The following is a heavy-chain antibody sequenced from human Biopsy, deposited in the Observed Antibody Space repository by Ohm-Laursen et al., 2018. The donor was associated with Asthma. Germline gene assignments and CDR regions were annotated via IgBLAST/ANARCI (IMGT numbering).Heavy chain of an antibody. Sequence: SVKVSCKDSGYNFISFAIHWVRQAPGQRLEWMGWVNTGNGDTKYSQKFQGRVTITRDTSASTAYMELRSLRSEDTATYYCARTYYDFLTGQVKDVFGVWGQGTMVTVSS. V-gene: IGHV1-3*04. D-gene: IGHD3-9*01. CDR3: ARTYYDFLTGQVKDVFGV. CDR1: GYNFISFA. CDR2: VNTGNGDT. J-gene: IGHJ3*01.